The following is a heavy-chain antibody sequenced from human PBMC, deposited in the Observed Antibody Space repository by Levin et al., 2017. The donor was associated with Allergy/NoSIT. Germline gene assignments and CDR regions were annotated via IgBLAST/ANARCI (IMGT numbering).Heavy chain of an antibody. J-gene: IGHJ4*02. CDR1: GGSFSGYY. CDR2: INHSGST. V-gene: IGHV4-34*01. D-gene: IGHD4-17*01. CDR3: ARRYGVNTIGY. Sequence: SETLSLTCAVYGGSFSGYYWSWIRQPPGKGLEWIGEINHSGSTNYNPSLKSRVTISVDTSKNQFSLKLSSVTAADTAVYYCARRYGVNTIGYWGQGTLVTVSS.